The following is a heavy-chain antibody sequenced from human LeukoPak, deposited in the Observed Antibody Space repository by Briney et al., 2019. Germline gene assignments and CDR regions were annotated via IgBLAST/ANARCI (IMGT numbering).Heavy chain of an antibody. V-gene: IGHV4-61*08. J-gene: IGHJ4*02. D-gene: IGHD1-26*01. CDR3: ARERSGSYYSVEYYFDY. CDR1: GGSISSGGYY. CDR2: IYYSGST. Sequence: SETLSLTCTVSGGSISSGGYYWSWIRQHPGKGLEWIGYIYYSGSTYYDPSLKSRVTISVDTSKNQFSLKLSSVTAADTAVYYCARERSGSYYSVEYYFDYWGQGTLVTVSS.